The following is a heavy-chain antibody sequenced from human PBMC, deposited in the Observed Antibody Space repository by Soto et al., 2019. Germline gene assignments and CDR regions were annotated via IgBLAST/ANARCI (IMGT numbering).Heavy chain of an antibody. V-gene: IGHV3-30*03. CDR1: GFTFSDYA. CDR2: VSHDGRNT. D-gene: IGHD6-19*01. CDR3: AEGGRQWLGTSHFNY. J-gene: IGHJ4*02. Sequence: VQLVESGGGVVQPGRSLRLSCAASGFTFSDYAMHWVRQAPGKGLEWVAVVSHDGRNTHYADSVKGRFTISRDSSKNTGSRESTSLRAGDTAVYYRAEGGRQWLGTSHFNYWGQGALVTV.